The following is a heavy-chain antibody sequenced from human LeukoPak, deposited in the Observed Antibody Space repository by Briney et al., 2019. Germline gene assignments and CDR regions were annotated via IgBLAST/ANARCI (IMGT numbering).Heavy chain of an antibody. CDR2: IYHSGST. J-gene: IGHJ5*02. D-gene: IGHD4-17*01. CDR1: GGSISSSSYY. CDR3: ARDDYGDGGFDP. Sequence: SETLSLTCTVSGGSISSSSYYWGWIRQPPGKGLEWIGSIYHSGSTYYNPSLKSRVTISVDRSKNQFSLKLSSVTAADTAVYYCARDDYGDGGFDPWGQGTLVTVSS. V-gene: IGHV4-39*07.